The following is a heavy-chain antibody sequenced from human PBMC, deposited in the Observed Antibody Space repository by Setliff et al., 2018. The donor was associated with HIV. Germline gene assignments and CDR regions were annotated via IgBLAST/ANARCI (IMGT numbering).Heavy chain of an antibody. J-gene: IGHJ4*02. CDR1: GDSFNFNYYY. V-gene: IGHV4-39*01. Sequence: SETLSLTCTVSGDSFNFNYYYWVWIRQPPGKGLEWIGSIYYSGTTYYNPSLKSRVTISVDTSKRQFSLNLSSVTAADTAVYFCARGIGLRPFDAWGQGTLVTVSS. CDR2: IYYSGTT. CDR3: ARGIGLRPFDA. D-gene: IGHD4-17*01.